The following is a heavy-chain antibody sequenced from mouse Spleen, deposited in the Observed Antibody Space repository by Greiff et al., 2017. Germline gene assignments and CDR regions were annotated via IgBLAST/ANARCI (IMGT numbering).Heavy chain of an antibody. D-gene: IGHD3-2*01. J-gene: IGHJ3*01. CDR2: IDPFNGGT. CDR3: ARGLDSSGYAWFAY. CDR1: GYSFTSYY. V-gene: IGHV1S135*01. Sequence: HLVESGPELMKPGASVKISCKASGYSFTSYYMHWVKQSHGKSLEWIGYIDPFNGGTSYNQKFKGKATLTVDKSSSTAYMHLSSLTSEDSAVYYCARGLDSSGYAWFAYWGQGTLVTVSA.